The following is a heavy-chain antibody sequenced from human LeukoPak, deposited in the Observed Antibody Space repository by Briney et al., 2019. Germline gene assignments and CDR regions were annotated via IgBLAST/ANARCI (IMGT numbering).Heavy chain of an antibody. V-gene: IGHV3-33*01. Sequence: PGRSLRLSCAASGFTFSSYGMHWVRQAPGKGLEWVAVIWYDGSNKYYADSVKGRFTISRDNSKNTLYLQMNSLRAEDTAVYYCARDLSDFWSSPGGMDVWGQGTTVTVSS. CDR3: ARDLSDFWSSPGGMDV. J-gene: IGHJ6*02. D-gene: IGHD3-3*01. CDR1: GFTFSSYG. CDR2: IWYDGSNK.